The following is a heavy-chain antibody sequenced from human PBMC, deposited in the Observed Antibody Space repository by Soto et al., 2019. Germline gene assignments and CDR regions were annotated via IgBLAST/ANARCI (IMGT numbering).Heavy chain of an antibody. Sequence: EVQLLESGGGLVQPGGSLRLSCAASGFTFSTYAMSWVRQAPGKGLEWVSVISSSGATTYYAHSVKGRFTITRDNSQSTLYLRMNSLTAEDTAVYYCAKYCGLVPAVMSYYSCDSMAVWGPGTRVTVSS. CDR1: GFTFSTYA. V-gene: IGHV3-23*01. J-gene: IGHJ6*02. CDR3: AKYCGLVPAVMSYYSCDSMAV. CDR2: ISSSGATT. D-gene: IGHD2-21*01.